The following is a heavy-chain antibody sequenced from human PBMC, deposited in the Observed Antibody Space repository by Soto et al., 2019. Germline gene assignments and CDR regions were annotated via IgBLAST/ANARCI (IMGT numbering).Heavy chain of an antibody. CDR3: ARDRCADYYHSSGRRPESCFDP. Sequence: GASVKVSCKASGGTFSSYAISWVRQAPGQGLEWMGGIIPIFGTANHAQKFKGRVTITADESTSTAYMELSSLRSEDTAVYYCARDRCADYYHSSGRRPESCFDPWGQGTLVTVSS. V-gene: IGHV1-69*13. D-gene: IGHD3-22*01. J-gene: IGHJ5*02. CDR2: IIPIFGTA. CDR1: GGTFSSYA.